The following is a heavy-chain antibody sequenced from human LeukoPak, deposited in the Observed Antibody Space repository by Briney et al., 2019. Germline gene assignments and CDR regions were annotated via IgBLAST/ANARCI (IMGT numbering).Heavy chain of an antibody. CDR2: IYYSGST. V-gene: IGHV4-59*01. J-gene: IGHJ4*02. CDR3: ARAFDSGWPIDY. CDR1: GGSISSYY. D-gene: IGHD6-19*01. Sequence: SETLSLTCTVSGGSISSYYWSWIRQPPGKGLEWIGYIYYSGSTNYNPSLKSRVTISVDTSKNQFSLKLSSVTAADTAVYHCARAFDSGWPIDYWGQGTLVTVSS.